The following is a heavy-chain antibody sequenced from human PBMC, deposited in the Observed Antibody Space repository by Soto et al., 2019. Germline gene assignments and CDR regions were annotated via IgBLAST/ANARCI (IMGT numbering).Heavy chain of an antibody. CDR1: GFTFSSYA. Sequence: SCAASGFTFSSYAMSWVRQAPGKGLEWVSAISGSGGSTYYADSVKGRFTISRDNSKNTLYLQMNSLRAEDTAVYYCAKATYYYDSSGYYYTAFDIWGQGTMVTVS. D-gene: IGHD3-22*01. CDR2: ISGSGGST. J-gene: IGHJ3*02. CDR3: AKATYYYDSSGYYYTAFDI. V-gene: IGHV3-23*01.